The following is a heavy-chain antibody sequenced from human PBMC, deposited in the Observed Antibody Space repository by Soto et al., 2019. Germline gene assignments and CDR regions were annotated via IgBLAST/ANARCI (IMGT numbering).Heavy chain of an antibody. Sequence: ASVKVSCKASGYAFTSYYMHWARQAPGQGLEWMGIINPSGGSTSYAQKSQGRDTMNRNTSTSTDYMELNSLRSEDTAVYYCIRSFYYASTGPYTHKVKDAFEIWGQGTMVTVSS. CDR1: GYAFTSYY. CDR3: IRSFYYASTGPYTHKVKDAFEI. CDR2: INPSGGST. D-gene: IGHD3-22*01. J-gene: IGHJ3*02. V-gene: IGHV1-46*03.